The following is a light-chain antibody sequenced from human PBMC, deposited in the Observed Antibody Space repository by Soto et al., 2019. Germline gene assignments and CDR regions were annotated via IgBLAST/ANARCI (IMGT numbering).Light chain of an antibody. Sequence: EIVLTQSPATLSLSPGERATLSCRASQSVSSYLAWYQQKPGQAPRLLIYDASNWATGIPARFSGSGSGTDFTLTICTLGPEDFAVYYCQQRSNWPTFGQGTKVEIK. J-gene: IGKJ1*01. CDR2: DAS. CDR3: QQRSNWPT. V-gene: IGKV3-11*01. CDR1: QSVSSY.